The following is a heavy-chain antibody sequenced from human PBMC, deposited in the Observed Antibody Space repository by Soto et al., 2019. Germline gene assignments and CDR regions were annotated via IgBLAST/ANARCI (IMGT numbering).Heavy chain of an antibody. D-gene: IGHD3-10*01. J-gene: IGHJ6*02. CDR3: ARDLPMVRGVIIDYYYGMDV. CDR1: GFTFSSYA. Sequence: GGSLRLSCAASGFTFSSYAMHWVRQAPGRGLEWVAVISYDGSNKYYADSVKGRFTISRDNSKNTLYLQMNSPRAEDTAVYYCARDLPMVRGVIIDYYYGMDVWGQGTTVTVSS. CDR2: ISYDGSNK. V-gene: IGHV3-30-3*01.